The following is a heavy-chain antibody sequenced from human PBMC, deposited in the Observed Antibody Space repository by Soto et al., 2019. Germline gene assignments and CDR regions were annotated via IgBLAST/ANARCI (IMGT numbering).Heavy chain of an antibody. D-gene: IGHD3-22*01. CDR3: ARHGYYDSSGFDY. J-gene: IGHJ4*02. CDR2: IYYSGST. CDR1: GGSISSSSYY. Sequence: PSETLSLTCTVSGGSISSSSYYWGWIRQPPGKGLEWIGSIYYSGSTYYNPSLKSRVTISVDTSKNQFSLKLSSVTAADTAVYYCARHGYYDSSGFDYWGQGTLVTVSS. V-gene: IGHV4-39*01.